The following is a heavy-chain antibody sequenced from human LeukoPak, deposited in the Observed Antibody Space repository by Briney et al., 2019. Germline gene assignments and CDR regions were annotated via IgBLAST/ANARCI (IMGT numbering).Heavy chain of an antibody. CDR3: ARVGIAAFDP. V-gene: IGHV4-34*01. J-gene: IGHJ5*02. CDR2: INHSGST. CDR1: GGSFSGYY. D-gene: IGHD6-13*01. Sequence: PSETLSLTCAVYGGSFSGYYWSWIRQPPGKGLEWIGEINHSGSTNYNPSLKSRVTISVDTSKNQFSLKLSSVTAADTAVYYCARVGIAAFDPWGQGTLVTVSS.